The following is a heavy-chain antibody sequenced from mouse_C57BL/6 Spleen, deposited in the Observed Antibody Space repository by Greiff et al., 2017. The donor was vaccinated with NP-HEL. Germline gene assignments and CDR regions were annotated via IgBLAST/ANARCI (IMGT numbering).Heavy chain of an antibody. CDR2: ISDGGSYT. Sequence: EVQVVESGGGLVKPGGSLKLSCAASGFTFSSYAMSWVRQTPEKRLEWVATISDGGSYTYYPDNVKGRFTISRDNAKNNLYLQMSHLKSEDTAMYYCAREGTVYYFDYWGQGTTLTVSS. V-gene: IGHV5-4*01. CDR1: GFTFSSYA. D-gene: IGHD2-14*01. CDR3: AREGTVYYFDY. J-gene: IGHJ2*01.